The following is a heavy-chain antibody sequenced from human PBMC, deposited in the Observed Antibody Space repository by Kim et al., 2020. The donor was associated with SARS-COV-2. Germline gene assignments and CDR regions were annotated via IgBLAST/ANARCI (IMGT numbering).Heavy chain of an antibody. J-gene: IGHJ3*02. D-gene: IGHD2-21*02. V-gene: IGHV3-21*01. CDR1: GFTFSSYS. Sequence: GGSLRLSCAASGFTFSSYSMNWVRQAPGKGLEWVSSISRSSSYINYADSVKGRFTISRDNAKNSLYLQMNSLRAEDTAVYYCARYPSYCGGDCYSNDAFDIWGQGTIGTVSS. CDR3: ARYPSYCGGDCYSNDAFDI. CDR2: ISRSSSYI.